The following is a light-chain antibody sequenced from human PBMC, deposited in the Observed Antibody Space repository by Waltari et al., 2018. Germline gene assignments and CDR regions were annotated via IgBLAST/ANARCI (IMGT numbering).Light chain of an antibody. CDR3: QQTSTLPLT. V-gene: IGKV6-21*01. CDR2: FAS. Sequence: EIVLTQSPDFQSVSPKETVTITCRASQSIGNSIHWYQQKPDQSPQLLIKFASQSFSGVPSRFSGSGSGTDFTLTISGLEAEDAAAYYCQQTSTLPLTFGGGTKVEIK. J-gene: IGKJ4*01. CDR1: QSIGNS.